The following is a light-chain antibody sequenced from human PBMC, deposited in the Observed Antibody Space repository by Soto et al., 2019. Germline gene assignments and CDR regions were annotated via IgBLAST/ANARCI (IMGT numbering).Light chain of an antibody. CDR1: SSDVGAYDY. V-gene: IGLV2-14*01. J-gene: IGLJ3*02. Sequence: QSALTQPASVSGSPGQSITISCTGTSSDVGAYDYVSWYQQNPGKAPKLIISEVSDRPSGVSNRFSGSKSGNTASLPISGLQAEDEADYFCSAYTTTNTLWVFGGGTKLTVL. CDR3: SAYTTTNTLWV. CDR2: EVS.